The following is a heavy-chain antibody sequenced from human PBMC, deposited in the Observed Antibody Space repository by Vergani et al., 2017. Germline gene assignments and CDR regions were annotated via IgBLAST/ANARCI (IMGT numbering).Heavy chain of an antibody. D-gene: IGHD3-3*01. CDR2: IYHSGST. J-gene: IGHJ5*02. V-gene: IGHV4-4*02. CDR1: GGSLSSSNW. CDR3: ARGYYDFWSGYPYNWFDP. Sequence: QVQLQESGPGLVKPSGTLSLTCAVSGGSLSSSNWWSWVRQPPGKGLEWIGEIYHSGSTNYNPSLKSRVTISVDKSKNQFSLKLSSVTAADTAVYYCARGYYDFWSGYPYNWFDPWGQGTLVTVSS.